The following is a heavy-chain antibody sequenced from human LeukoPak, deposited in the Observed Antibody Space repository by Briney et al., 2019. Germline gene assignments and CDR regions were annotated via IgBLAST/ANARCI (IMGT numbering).Heavy chain of an antibody. CDR2: IIPIFGTA. J-gene: IGHJ5*02. D-gene: IGHD6-13*01. Sequence: ASVKVSCKASGGTFSKYTISWVRQRPGQGLEWMGGIIPIFGTANYAQKFQGRVTITADESTSTAYMELSSLRSEDTAVYYCARGTEQQLVPGWFDPWGQGTLVTVSS. V-gene: IGHV1-69*13. CDR3: ARGTEQQLVPGWFDP. CDR1: GGTFSKYT.